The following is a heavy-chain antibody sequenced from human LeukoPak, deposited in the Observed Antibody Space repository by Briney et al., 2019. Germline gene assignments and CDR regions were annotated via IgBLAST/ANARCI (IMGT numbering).Heavy chain of an antibody. Sequence: GGSLRLSCAASDISFNDFGIHWVRQAPGKGLEWVAVISYDGSNKYYADSVKGRFTISRDNSKNTLYLQMNSLRAEDTAVYYCAREDPDGSLYDAFDIWGQGTMVTVSS. CDR3: AREDPDGSLYDAFDI. D-gene: IGHD5-24*01. CDR2: ISYDGSNK. V-gene: IGHV3-30*19. J-gene: IGHJ3*02. CDR1: DISFNDFG.